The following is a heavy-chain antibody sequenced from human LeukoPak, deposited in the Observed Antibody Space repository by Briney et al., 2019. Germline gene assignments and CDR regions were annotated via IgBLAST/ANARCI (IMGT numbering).Heavy chain of an antibody. CDR2: INPDGSSI. V-gene: IGHV3-74*01. Sequence: GGPLRLSCAASGFTFSNYWMHWVRHAPGKGLVWVSRINPDGSSITYADSVKGRFTISRDNAKNTLYLQMNGLRAEDTADYYCARGYSSGWNPFDYWGQGTLVTVSS. J-gene: IGHJ4*02. CDR1: GFTFSNYW. CDR3: ARGYSSGWNPFDY. D-gene: IGHD6-19*01.